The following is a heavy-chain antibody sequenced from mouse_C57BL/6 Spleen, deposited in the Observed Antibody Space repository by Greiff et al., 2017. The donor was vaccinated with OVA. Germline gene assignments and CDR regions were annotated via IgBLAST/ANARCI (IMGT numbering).Heavy chain of an antibody. CDR3: ARSRTAQVSYYFDY. CDR2: IHPNSGST. D-gene: IGHD3-2*02. V-gene: IGHV1-64*01. Sequence: QVQLQQPGAELVKPGASVKLSCKASGYTFTSYWMHWVKQRPGQGLEWIGMIHPNSGSTNYNEKFKSKATLTVDKSSSTAYMQLSSLTSEDSAVYYCARSRTAQVSYYFDYWGQGTTLTVSS. CDR1: GYTFTSYW. J-gene: IGHJ2*01.